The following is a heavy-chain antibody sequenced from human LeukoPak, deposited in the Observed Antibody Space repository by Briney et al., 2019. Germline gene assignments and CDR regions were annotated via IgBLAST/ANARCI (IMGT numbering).Heavy chain of an antibody. V-gene: IGHV3-9*01. Sequence: GRSLRLSCAASGFTFDDYALHWIRQAPGKGLEWVSGISWNRGSIGYAYSVKGRFTISRDNDNKSLFLQMNSLRADDTALYYCAKDRVTMIVAHAFDIWGQGTMVTVSS. CDR3: AKDRVTMIVAHAFDI. CDR1: GFTFDDYA. CDR2: ISWNRGSI. D-gene: IGHD3-22*01. J-gene: IGHJ3*02.